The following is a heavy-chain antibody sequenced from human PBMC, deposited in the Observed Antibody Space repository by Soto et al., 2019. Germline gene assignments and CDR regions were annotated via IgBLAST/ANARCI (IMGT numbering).Heavy chain of an antibody. CDR1: GFTFDDYA. D-gene: IGHD6-13*01. J-gene: IGHJ1*01. V-gene: IGHV3-9*01. CDR2: INWNSGSI. CDR3: VKDESINWYSGHFRH. Sequence: EVQLVESGGSLVQPGRSLRLSCAASGFTFDDYAMHWVRQVPGKGLEWVSGINWNSGSIGYGDSVKGRFAISRDNAKNSLHLQMNSLSAEDTALYYCVKDESINWYSGHFRHWGQGTLVTVSS.